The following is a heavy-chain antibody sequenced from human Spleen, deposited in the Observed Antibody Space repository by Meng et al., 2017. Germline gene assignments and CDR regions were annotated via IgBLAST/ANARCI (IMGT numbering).Heavy chain of an antibody. D-gene: IGHD2-21*02. CDR3: AGGAVVTLIFYHAMDV. Sequence: SETLSLTCAVYGGSFSGYYWSWIRQPPGKGLEWIGEINHSGSTNYNPSLKSRVTISVDTSKNQFSLKLTSVTAADTVVYYCAGGAVVTLIFYHAMDVWGQGTTVTVSS. J-gene: IGHJ6*02. V-gene: IGHV4-34*01. CDR1: GGSFSGYY. CDR2: INHSGST.